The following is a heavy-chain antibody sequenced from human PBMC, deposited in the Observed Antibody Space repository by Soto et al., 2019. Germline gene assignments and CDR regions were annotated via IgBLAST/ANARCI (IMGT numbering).Heavy chain of an antibody. V-gene: IGHV3-23*01. D-gene: IGHD6-6*01. J-gene: IGHJ4*02. CDR2: ISGTGGAA. CDR3: AKPEEVVHGFDF. CDR1: GFTFGHFA. Sequence: AGGSLRLSCAASGFTFGHFAMSWVRQAPGKGLEWVAAISGTGGAAYYAHSVKGRFTISRDNSRNTLFLQMNSLRVDHTAIYYCAKPEEVVHGFDFWGLGTLVTVSS.